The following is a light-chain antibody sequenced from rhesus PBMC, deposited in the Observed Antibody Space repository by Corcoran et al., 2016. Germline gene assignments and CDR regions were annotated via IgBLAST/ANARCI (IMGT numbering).Light chain of an antibody. CDR3: QQYRSLPLT. J-gene: IGKJ4*01. CDR1: QANNTF. CDR2: FTN. V-gene: IGKV1-32*05. Sequence: DIQMTQSPSSLTASVGDRVIITCRASQANNTFLNWYQQKTGKAPKLLIYFTNHLESGVPSRFSGSGSRTDFTLTISSLQPEYFTTYYCQQYRSLPLTFGRGTKVVIK.